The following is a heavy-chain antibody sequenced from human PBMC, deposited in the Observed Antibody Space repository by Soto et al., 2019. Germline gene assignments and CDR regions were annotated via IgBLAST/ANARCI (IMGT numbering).Heavy chain of an antibody. J-gene: IGHJ3*02. Sequence: ETLSLTCTVSGGSISSYYWSWIRQPPGKGLEWIGYIYYSGSTNYNPSLKSRVTISVDTSKNQFSLKLSSVTAADTAVYCCARFQYYYDSSGYPPGAFDIWGQGTMV. V-gene: IGHV4-59*01. CDR1: GGSISSYY. CDR2: IYYSGST. D-gene: IGHD3-22*01. CDR3: ARFQYYYDSSGYPPGAFDI.